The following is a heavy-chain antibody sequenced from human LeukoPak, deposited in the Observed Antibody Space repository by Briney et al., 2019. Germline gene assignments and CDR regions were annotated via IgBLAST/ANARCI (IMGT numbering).Heavy chain of an antibody. CDR3: ARGRWAAAGVFDY. CDR2: ISSSSSYI. V-gene: IGHV3-21*01. D-gene: IGHD6-13*01. CDR1: RFTFSSYS. J-gene: IGHJ4*02. Sequence: PGGSLRLSCAASRFTFSSYSMNWVRQAPGKGLEWVSSISSSSSYIYYADSVKGRFTISRDNAKNSLYLQMNSLRAEDTAVYYCARGRWAAAGVFDYWGQGTLVTVSS.